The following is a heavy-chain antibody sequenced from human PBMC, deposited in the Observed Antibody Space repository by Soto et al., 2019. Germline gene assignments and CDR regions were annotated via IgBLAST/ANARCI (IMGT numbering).Heavy chain of an antibody. V-gene: IGHV1-3*01. CDR1: GYTFASYA. J-gene: IGHJ6*02. CDR2: INAGNGNT. CDR3: AISTVTTSQYGMDV. Sequence: ASVKLSCKASGYTFASYAMHWVRQAPGQRLEWMGWINAGNGNTKYSQRFQGRVTITRDTSASTAYMELSSLRSEDTAVYYCAISTVTTSQYGMDVWGQGTTVTV. D-gene: IGHD4-17*01.